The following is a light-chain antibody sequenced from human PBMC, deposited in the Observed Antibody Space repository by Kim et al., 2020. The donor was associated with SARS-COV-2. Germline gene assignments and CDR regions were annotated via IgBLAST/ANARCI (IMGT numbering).Light chain of an antibody. J-gene: IGKJ2*02. CDR2: GAS. CDR1: QSVSSSY. V-gene: IGKV3-20*01. Sequence: LSPGERATPSCRASQSVSSSYLAWYQQKPGQAPRLLIYGASSRATGIPDMFSGSGSGTDFTLTISRLEPEDFAVYYCQQYGSSPRTFGQGTKLEI. CDR3: QQYGSSPRT.